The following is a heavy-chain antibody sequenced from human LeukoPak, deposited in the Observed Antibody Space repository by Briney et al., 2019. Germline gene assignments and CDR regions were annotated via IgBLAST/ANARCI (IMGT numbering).Heavy chain of an antibody. Sequence: PGGSLRLSCAASGFTFSSYSMNWVRQAPGKGLEWVSYISSSGSTIYYADSVKGRFTISRNNAKNSLYLQMNSLRAEDTAVYYCARDQRFGWVYLYGMDVWGQGTTVTVSS. J-gene: IGHJ6*02. V-gene: IGHV3-48*04. CDR1: GFTFSSYS. D-gene: IGHD6-13*01. CDR2: ISSSGSTI. CDR3: ARDQRFGWVYLYGMDV.